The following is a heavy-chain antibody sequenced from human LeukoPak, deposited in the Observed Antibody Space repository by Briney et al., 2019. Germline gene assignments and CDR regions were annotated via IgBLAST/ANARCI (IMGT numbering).Heavy chain of an antibody. CDR2: IYTSGST. D-gene: IGHD3-10*01. J-gene: IGHJ4*02. Sequence: SETLSLTCTVSRGSISSSSYYWSWIRQPAGKGLEWIGRIYTSGSTNYNPSLKSRVTISVDTSKNQFSLKLSSVTAADTAVYYCARGVVRGVIGFDYWGQGTLVTVSS. CDR3: ARGVVRGVIGFDY. V-gene: IGHV4-61*02. CDR1: RGSISSSSYY.